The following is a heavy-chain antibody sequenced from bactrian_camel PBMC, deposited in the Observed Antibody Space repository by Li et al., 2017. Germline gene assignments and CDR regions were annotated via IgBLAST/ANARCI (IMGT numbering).Heavy chain of an antibody. CDR2: IDTEGRS. Sequence: VQLVESGGGLVQPGVSLRLSCVASGFPFSTYCMGWFRQAPGKGREGVAAIDTEGRSNYPNSVKGRFTISKDNAKNTLYLQMNSLKTEDTAMYYCAKAGDYYSDYDLADFGYWARGPRSPSP. J-gene: IGHJ6*01. V-gene: IGHV3S1*01. D-gene: IGHD4*01. CDR3: AKAGDYYSDYDLADFGY. CDR1: GFPFSTYC.